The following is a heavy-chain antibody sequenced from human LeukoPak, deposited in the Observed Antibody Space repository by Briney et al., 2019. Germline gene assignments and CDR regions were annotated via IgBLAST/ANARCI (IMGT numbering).Heavy chain of an antibody. D-gene: IGHD6-13*01. CDR3: AKGRVWFDY. Sequence: GGSLRLSCVTSGFTFSSYAMSWVRQAPGKGLEWLSSISGSGGSTNSAKSGSGGSTYYADSVKGRFTISRDNSKNTLYLQMNSLRAEDTAVYYCAKGRVWFDYWGQGTLVTVSS. V-gene: IGHV3-23*01. J-gene: IGHJ4*02. CDR1: GFTFSSYA. CDR2: ISGSGGSTNSAKSGSGGST.